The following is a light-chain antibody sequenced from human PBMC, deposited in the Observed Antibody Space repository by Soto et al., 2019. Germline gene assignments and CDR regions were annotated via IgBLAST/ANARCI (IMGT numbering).Light chain of an antibody. V-gene: IGLV2-14*01. CDR3: ISYTTSRAYV. Sequence: QSALTQPASVSGSPGQSITISCTGTSSDVGAYNYVSWYQQQSGKAPKLMIHEVSNRPSGVSNRFSGSKSGNTASLTISGLQAEDEADYYCISYTTSRAYVFGIAPKVAVL. J-gene: IGLJ1*01. CDR1: SSDVGAYNY. CDR2: EVS.